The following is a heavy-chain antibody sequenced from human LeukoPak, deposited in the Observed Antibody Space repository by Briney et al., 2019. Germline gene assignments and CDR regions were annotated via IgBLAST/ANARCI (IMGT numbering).Heavy chain of an antibody. D-gene: IGHD2-21*02. CDR3: ARFRTWGDKAFDY. J-gene: IGHJ4*02. CDR2: IGTTSGAI. Sequence: TGGSLRLSCAASGFTFNAFGMNWVRQAPGKGLEWVSYIGTTSGAIYYADSVKGRFTISRDSAKNSLYLRMNSLRAEDTAAYYCARFRTWGDKAFDYWGQGTLVTVSS. V-gene: IGHV3-48*01. CDR1: GFTFNAFG.